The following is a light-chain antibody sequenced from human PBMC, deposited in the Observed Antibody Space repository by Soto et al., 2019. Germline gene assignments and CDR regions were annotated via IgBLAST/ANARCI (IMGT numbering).Light chain of an antibody. CDR2: GAS. J-gene: IGKJ5*01. V-gene: IGKV3-15*01. CDR1: QNVLSN. CDR3: QQYNNWPIT. Sequence: EIVMTQSPATPSVSPGERATLCFRASQNVLSNLAWYQQKPGQAPRLLIYGASTRATGLPARFSGSGSGTQFTLTISSLQSEDFAVYYCQQYNNWPITFGQGTRLEVK.